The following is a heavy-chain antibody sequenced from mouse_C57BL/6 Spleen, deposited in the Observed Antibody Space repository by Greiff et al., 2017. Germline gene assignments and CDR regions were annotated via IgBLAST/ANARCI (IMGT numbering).Heavy chain of an antibody. Sequence: EVQLQESGAELVRPGASVKLSCTASGFNIKDYYMHWVKQRPQQGLEWIGRIDPEDGDTEYAPWFQDKATMTADTSSNPAYLQLSSLTSEDTAVDYCTTLPYYGSSYAIDYWGQGTSVTVSS. CDR2: IDPEDGDT. D-gene: IGHD1-1*01. CDR1: GFNIKDYY. V-gene: IGHV14-1*01. CDR3: TTLPYYGSSYAIDY. J-gene: IGHJ4*01.